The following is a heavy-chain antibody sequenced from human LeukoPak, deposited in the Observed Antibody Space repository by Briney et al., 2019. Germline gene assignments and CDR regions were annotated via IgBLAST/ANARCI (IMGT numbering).Heavy chain of an antibody. CDR1: GGSFSGYY. CDR2: INHSGST. CDR3: ARESLWFGELLYHDS. V-gene: IGHV4-34*01. Sequence: SETLSLTCAVYGGSFSGYYWNWIRQAPGKGLEWIGEINHSGSTRYNPSLKSRVTISVDTSKNQFSLKLSSVTAADTAVYYCARESLWFGELLYHDSWGQGTLVTVSS. J-gene: IGHJ5*01. D-gene: IGHD3-10*01.